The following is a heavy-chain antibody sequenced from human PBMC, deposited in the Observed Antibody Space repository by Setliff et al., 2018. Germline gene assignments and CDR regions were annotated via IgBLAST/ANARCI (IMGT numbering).Heavy chain of an antibody. Sequence: GASVKVSCKASGYTFTNYDTNWVRQAPGQGLEWMGWINPKRGYTGYVQKFQGRVSMTTNTSISTVYMELNSLRSDDTAVYYCARSVEKGLESWFDPWGQGTLVTVSS. D-gene: IGHD6-6*01. CDR2: INPKRGYT. J-gene: IGHJ5*02. CDR1: GYTFTNYD. CDR3: ARSVEKGLESWFDP. V-gene: IGHV1-8*02.